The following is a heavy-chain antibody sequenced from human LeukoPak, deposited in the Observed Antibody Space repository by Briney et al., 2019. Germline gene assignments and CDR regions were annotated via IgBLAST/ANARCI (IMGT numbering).Heavy chain of an antibody. V-gene: IGHV4-4*07. Sequence: SETLSLTCTVSGGSISSYYWSWIRQPAGKGLEWIGRIYTSGSTNYNPSLKSRVTMSVDTSKNQFSLKLSSVTAADTAVYYCARDLMIVVAYDAFDIWGQGAMVTVSS. CDR3: ARDLMIVVAYDAFDI. CDR1: GGSISSYY. CDR2: IYTSGST. J-gene: IGHJ3*02. D-gene: IGHD3-22*01.